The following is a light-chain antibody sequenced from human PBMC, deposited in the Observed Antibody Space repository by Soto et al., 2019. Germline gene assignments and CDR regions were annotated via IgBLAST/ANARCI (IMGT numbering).Light chain of an antibody. Sequence: IWMTQSPSSLSASLGDRVTIACRASQGIKEYVAWYQQKPGRGPKLLIYAASTLQSGVPSRFSGSGSGTDFTLTISSLQPEDVATYYCQKYNSALITFGQGTRLEIK. CDR2: AAS. CDR3: QKYNSALIT. CDR1: QGIKEY. J-gene: IGKJ5*01. V-gene: IGKV1-27*01.